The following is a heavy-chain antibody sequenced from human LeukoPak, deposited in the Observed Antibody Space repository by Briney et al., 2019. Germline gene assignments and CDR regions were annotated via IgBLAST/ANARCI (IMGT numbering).Heavy chain of an antibody. J-gene: IGHJ4*02. CDR2: IIPIFGTA. Sequence: SVKVSCKASGGSFSRYAISWVRQAPGQGLEWMGGIIPIFGTANYAQKFQGRVTITADESTSTAYMELSSLRSEDTAVYYCAMYGDYVENYFDYWGQGTLVTVSS. CDR3: AMYGDYVENYFDY. CDR1: GGSFSRYA. V-gene: IGHV1-69*13. D-gene: IGHD4-17*01.